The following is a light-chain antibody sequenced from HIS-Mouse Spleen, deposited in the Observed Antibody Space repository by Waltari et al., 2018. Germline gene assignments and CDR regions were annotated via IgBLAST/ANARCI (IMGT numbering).Light chain of an antibody. CDR2: EDN. V-gene: IGLV6-57*04. Sequence: NFMLTQPHSVSESPGKTVTISCTRSSGSIASNYVQWYQQRPGSAPTTVIYEDNQRPSGAPVRFSGSIDSSSNSASLTISGLKTEDEADYYCQSYDSSNVVFGGGTKLTVL. CDR3: QSYDSSNVV. J-gene: IGLJ2*01. CDR1: SGSIASNY.